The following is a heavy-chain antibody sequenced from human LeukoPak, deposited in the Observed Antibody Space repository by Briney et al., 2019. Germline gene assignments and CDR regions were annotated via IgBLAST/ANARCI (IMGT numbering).Heavy chain of an antibody. CDR1: GFTFSSYS. CDR2: ISSSSSTI. CDR3: TSDHGYY. J-gene: IGHJ4*02. Sequence: GGSLRLSCAASGFTFSSYSMNWVRQAPGKGLEWVSYISSSSSTIYYADSVKGRFTTSRDNAKNSLYLQMNSLIAEDTAVSYLTSDHGYYWGQGALLTVSS. V-gene: IGHV3-48*04. D-gene: IGHD6-13*01.